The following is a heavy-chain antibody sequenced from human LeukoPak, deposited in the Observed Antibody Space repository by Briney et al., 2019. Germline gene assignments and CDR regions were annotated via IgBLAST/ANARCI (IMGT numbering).Heavy chain of an antibody. Sequence: GGSLILSCAASGFTFSNAWMSWVRQAPGKGLEWVGRIKSKTDGGTPDYAAPVKGRFTISRDDSKNTLYLQINSLKTEDTAVYYCTTDVLYYDSSGYPFDYWGQGTLVAVSS. J-gene: IGHJ4*02. V-gene: IGHV3-15*01. CDR1: GFTFSNAW. D-gene: IGHD3-22*01. CDR3: TTDVLYYDSSGYPFDY. CDR2: IKSKTDGGTP.